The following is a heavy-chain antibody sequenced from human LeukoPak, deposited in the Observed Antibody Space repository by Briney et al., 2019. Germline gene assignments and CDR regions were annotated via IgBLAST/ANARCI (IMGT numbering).Heavy chain of an antibody. Sequence: GGPLRLSCAASGLTFSSYEMNWVRQAPGKGLEWVSYISSSGSTIYYADSVKGRFTISRDNAKNSLYLQMNSLRAEDTAVYYRARDQLDGVSYWGQGTLVTVSS. CDR3: ARDQLDGVSY. D-gene: IGHD6-13*01. CDR1: GLTFSSYE. J-gene: IGHJ4*02. CDR2: ISSSGSTI. V-gene: IGHV3-48*03.